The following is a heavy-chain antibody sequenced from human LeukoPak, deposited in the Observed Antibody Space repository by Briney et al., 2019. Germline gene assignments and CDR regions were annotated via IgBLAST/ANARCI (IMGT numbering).Heavy chain of an antibody. CDR2: INPSGGST. CDR1: GYTFTSYD. Sequence: ASVKVSCKASGYTFTSYDINWVRQAPGQGLEWMGIINPSGGSTSYAQKFQGRVTMTRDTSTSTVYMELSSLRSEDTAVYYCARVGDSSGWYSPRWFDPWGQGTLVTVSS. J-gene: IGHJ5*02. V-gene: IGHV1-46*01. D-gene: IGHD6-19*01. CDR3: ARVGDSSGWYSPRWFDP.